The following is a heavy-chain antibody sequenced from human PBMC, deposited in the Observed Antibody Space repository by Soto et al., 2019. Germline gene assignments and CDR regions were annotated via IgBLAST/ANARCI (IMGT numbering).Heavy chain of an antibody. Sequence: SVKVSCKASGGTFSSYAISWVRQAPGQGLEWMGGIIPIFGTANYAQKFQGRVTITADESTSTSYMELSSLRSEDTAVYYCARGDLEYKTYGMDVWGQGTTVTVSS. CDR2: IIPIFGTA. CDR1: GGTFSSYA. V-gene: IGHV1-69*13. D-gene: IGHD1-1*01. J-gene: IGHJ6*02. CDR3: ARGDLEYKTYGMDV.